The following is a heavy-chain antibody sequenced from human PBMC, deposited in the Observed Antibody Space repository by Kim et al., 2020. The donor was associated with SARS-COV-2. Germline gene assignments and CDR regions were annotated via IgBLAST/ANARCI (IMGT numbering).Heavy chain of an antibody. CDR2: ISSSSSTI. J-gene: IGHJ3*02. V-gene: IGHV3-48*02. D-gene: IGHD6-13*01. CDR3: ARDTYSSSWYNAFDI. Sequence: GGSLRLSCAASGFTFSSYSMNWVRQAPGKGLEWVSYISSSSSTIYYADSVKGRFTISRDNAKNSLYLQMNSLRDEDTAVYYCARDTYSSSWYNAFDIWGQGTMVTVSS. CDR1: GFTFSSYS.